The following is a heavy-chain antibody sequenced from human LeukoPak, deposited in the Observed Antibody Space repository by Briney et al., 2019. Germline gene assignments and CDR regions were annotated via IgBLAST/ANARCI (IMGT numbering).Heavy chain of an antibody. CDR3: ARDYQRQLYLYYFDY. Sequence: VASVKVSCKASGYTFTSYGISWVRQAPGQGLEWMGWISAYNGNTNYAQKLQGRVTLTTDTSTSTAYMELRSLRSDDTAVYYCARDYQRQLYLYYFDYWGQGTLVTVSS. J-gene: IGHJ4*02. D-gene: IGHD6-13*01. CDR1: GYTFTSYG. V-gene: IGHV1-18*01. CDR2: ISAYNGNT.